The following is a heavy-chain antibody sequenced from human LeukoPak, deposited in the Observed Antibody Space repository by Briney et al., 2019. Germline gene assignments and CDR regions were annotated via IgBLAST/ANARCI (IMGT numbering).Heavy chain of an antibody. Sequence: PGGSLRLSCAASGFTVSSNYMSWVRQAPGKGLEWVSVIYSGGSTYYADSVKGRFTISRDNSKNTLYLQMNSLRAEDTAVYYCAKEGGYWAQGYFDYWGQGTLVTVSS. CDR3: AKEGGYWAQGYFDY. J-gene: IGHJ4*02. D-gene: IGHD2-15*01. CDR2: IYSGGST. V-gene: IGHV3-66*01. CDR1: GFTVSSNY.